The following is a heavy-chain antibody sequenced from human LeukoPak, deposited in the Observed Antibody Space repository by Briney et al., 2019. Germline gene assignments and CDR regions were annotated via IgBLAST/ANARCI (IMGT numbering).Heavy chain of an antibody. CDR1: GGSISSYY. J-gene: IGHJ4*02. V-gene: IGHV4-59*08. D-gene: IGHD6-19*01. CDR2: IYYSGST. Sequence: SETLSLTCTVSGGSISSYYWSWIRQPPGKGLEWIGYIYYSGSTNYNPSLKSRVTISVDTSKNQFSLKLSSVTAADTAVYYCAGSVYSSGRLPGYWGQGTLVTVSS. CDR3: AGSVYSSGRLPGY.